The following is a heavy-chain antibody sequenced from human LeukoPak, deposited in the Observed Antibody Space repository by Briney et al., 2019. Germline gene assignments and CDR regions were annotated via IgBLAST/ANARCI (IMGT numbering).Heavy chain of an antibody. CDR1: GFTFSSHA. CDR2: ISYDGSNK. V-gene: IGHV3-30*04. J-gene: IGHJ6*04. CDR3: ARDYYGMDV. Sequence: PGRSLRLSCAASGFTFSSHAMHWVRQAPGKGLEWVAVISYDGSNKYYADSVKGRFTISRDNSKNTLYLQMNSLRAEDTAVYYCARDYYGMDVWGKGTTVTVSS.